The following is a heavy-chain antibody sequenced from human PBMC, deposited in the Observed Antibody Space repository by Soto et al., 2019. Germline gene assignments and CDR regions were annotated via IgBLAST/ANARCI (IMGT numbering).Heavy chain of an antibody. Sequence: QVQLVQSGAEMKEPGASVKVSCESFGYTFTAYYIHWVRQAPGHGLEWMGWINPNGGVTKYAQKFQGRVTMTRDSSINTAHMELNGLTSDDTAVYYCARAVHTMIQGVRFRVDQWGQGTLVTVSS. J-gene: IGHJ4*02. CDR1: GYTFTAYY. CDR2: INPNGGVT. D-gene: IGHD3-10*01. V-gene: IGHV1-2*02. CDR3: ARAVHTMIQGVRFRVDQ.